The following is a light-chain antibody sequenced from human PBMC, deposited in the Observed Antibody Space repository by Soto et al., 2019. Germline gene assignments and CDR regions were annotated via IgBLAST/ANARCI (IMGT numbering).Light chain of an antibody. V-gene: IGLV1-40*01. CDR3: QSYDSSLSVV. J-gene: IGLJ2*01. CDR1: SXXIGAGYD. Sequence: QSVLTQPPSVSGAPGQRVTISCTGSSXXIGAGYDVHWYQQLPGTAPKLLIYGNSNRPSGVPDRFSGSKSGTSASLAITGLQXXXEAXYYCQSYDSSLSVVFGGGTKLTVL. CDR2: GNS.